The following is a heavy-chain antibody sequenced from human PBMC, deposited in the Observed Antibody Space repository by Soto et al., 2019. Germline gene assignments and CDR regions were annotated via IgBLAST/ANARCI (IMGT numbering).Heavy chain of an antibody. D-gene: IGHD6-6*01. CDR1: GYTFTNYG. J-gene: IGHJ4*01. CDR3: SRGTSIPASGDY. V-gene: IGHV1-18*01. CDR2: VSAYNGER. Sequence: ASVKVSCRASGYTFTNYGINWVRQAPGQGLEWLGWVSAYNGERRYAQRVQARVIMTTDTSTTTAYMELRSLRSDDTAVYYCSRGTSIPASGDYWGQGTLVTVSS.